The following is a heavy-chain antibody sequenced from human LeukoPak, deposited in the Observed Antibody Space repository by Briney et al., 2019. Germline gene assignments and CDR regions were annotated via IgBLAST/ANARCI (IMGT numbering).Heavy chain of an antibody. CDR2: IYYTGST. CDR3: ARGGNSWDTGYYFDY. Sequence: SETLSLTCTVSGASISNYYWSWIRQPPGKGLEWVGYIYYTGSTDYNPSLNSRITISLDTSKDQFSLKLTSVTAADTAVYYCARGGNSWDTGYYFDYWGQGTLVTVSS. CDR1: GASISNYY. V-gene: IGHV4-59*01. J-gene: IGHJ4*02. D-gene: IGHD6-13*01.